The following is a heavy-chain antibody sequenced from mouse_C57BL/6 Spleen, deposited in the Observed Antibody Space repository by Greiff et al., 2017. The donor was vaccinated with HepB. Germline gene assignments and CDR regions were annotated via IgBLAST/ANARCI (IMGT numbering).Heavy chain of an antibody. CDR3: ARNEDYDGYYVYAMDY. J-gene: IGHJ4*01. CDR1: GFSFTSYG. D-gene: IGHD2-3*01. Sequence: VQLQQSGPGLVQPSQSLSITCTVSGFSFTSYGVHWVRQSPGKGLEWLGVIWSGGSTDYNAAFISRLSISKDNSKSQVFFKMNSLQADDTAIYYCARNEDYDGYYVYAMDYWGQGTSVTVSS. CDR2: IWSGGST. V-gene: IGHV2-2*01.